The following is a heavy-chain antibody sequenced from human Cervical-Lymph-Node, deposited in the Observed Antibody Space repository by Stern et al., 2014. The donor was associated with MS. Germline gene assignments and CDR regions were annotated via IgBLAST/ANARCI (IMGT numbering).Heavy chain of an antibody. CDR2: SNPKNGVT. CDR3: ARDSVVEDLDS. J-gene: IGHJ1*01. Sequence: QVQLAQSGAEMKKPGASVRVSCKTSGYTFNGYYVHWVRQAPGQGLEWKGRSNPKNGVTNSVQKFQGRVTMTRDTSINTAYLELSELTSDDTAMYFCARDSVVEDLDSWGQGTLVIVSS. D-gene: IGHD2-15*01. CDR1: GYTFNGYY. V-gene: IGHV1-2*06.